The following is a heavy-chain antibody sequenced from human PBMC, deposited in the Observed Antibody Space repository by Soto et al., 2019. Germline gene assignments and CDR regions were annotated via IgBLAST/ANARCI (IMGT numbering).Heavy chain of an antibody. D-gene: IGHD1-1*01. V-gene: IGHV1-18*01. Sequence: QVPLVQSGGEVEKPGASVKGPCKGSGYAFTTHGITWVRQAPGQGLEWMGWISAHNGNTNYAQKLQGRVTVTRDTSTSTAYMELRSLRSDDTAVYYCARGRYGDYWGQGALVTVSS. J-gene: IGHJ4*02. CDR1: GYAFTTHG. CDR2: ISAHNGNT. CDR3: ARGRYGDY.